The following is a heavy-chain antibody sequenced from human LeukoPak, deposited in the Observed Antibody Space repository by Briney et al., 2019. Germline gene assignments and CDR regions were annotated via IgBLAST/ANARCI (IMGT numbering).Heavy chain of an antibody. Sequence: GGSLRLSCAASGFIFSSYWMHWVRQVPGKGLVWVARIKTDGSVTSYADSVKGRVTISRDNAENTLYLQMNSLRAEDTAVYYCARVPLGAYYFDSWGQGTLVTVSS. CDR2: IKTDGSVT. CDR3: ARVPLGAYYFDS. D-gene: IGHD3-16*01. V-gene: IGHV3-74*01. J-gene: IGHJ4*02. CDR1: GFIFSSYW.